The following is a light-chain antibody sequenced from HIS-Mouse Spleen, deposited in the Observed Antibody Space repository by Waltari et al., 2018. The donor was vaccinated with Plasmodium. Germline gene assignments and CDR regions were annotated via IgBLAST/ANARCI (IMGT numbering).Light chain of an antibody. Sequence: SYELTQPPSVSVSPGQTARITCSGDALPKKYAYWYQQKSGQAPLRVIYEDSKQPSGIPERFSGSSSGTMATLTISGAQVEDEADYYCYSTDSSGNHRVFGGGTKLTVL. CDR3: YSTDSSGNHRV. V-gene: IGLV3-10*01. CDR1: ALPKKY. J-gene: IGLJ3*02. CDR2: EDS.